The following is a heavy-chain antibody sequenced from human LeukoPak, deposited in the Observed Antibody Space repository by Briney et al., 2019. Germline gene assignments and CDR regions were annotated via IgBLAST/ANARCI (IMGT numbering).Heavy chain of an antibody. V-gene: IGHV3-48*03. CDR3: ARRSSRSFDY. CDR1: GFTFSSYE. Sequence: GGSLRLSCAASGFTFSSYEMNWVRQAPGKGLEWVSCISSSGNTIYYADSVKGRFTISRDNAKNSLYLQMSSLRAEDTAVYYCARRSSRSFDYWGQGTLVTVSS. J-gene: IGHJ4*02. CDR2: ISSSGNTI. D-gene: IGHD2/OR15-2a*01.